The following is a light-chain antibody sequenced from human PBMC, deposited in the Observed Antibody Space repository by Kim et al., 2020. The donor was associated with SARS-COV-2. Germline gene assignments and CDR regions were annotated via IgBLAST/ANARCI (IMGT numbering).Light chain of an antibody. V-gene: IGKV3-11*01. Sequence: EIVLTQSPATLSLSPGERATLSCRASQSVSRYLAWYQQKPGQAPRLLIYDASNRATGTPARFSGSGSGTDFTLTISSLEPEDFAVYYCQQRSNWTWTFGQGTKVDIK. CDR3: QQRSNWTWT. CDR2: DAS. J-gene: IGKJ1*01. CDR1: QSVSRY.